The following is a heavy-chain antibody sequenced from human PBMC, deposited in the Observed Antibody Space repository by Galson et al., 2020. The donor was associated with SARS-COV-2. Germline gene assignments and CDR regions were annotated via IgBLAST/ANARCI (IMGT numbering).Heavy chain of an antibody. CDR1: GYTLPELS. Sequence: ASVKVSCKVSGYTLPELSMHWVRQAPGKGLEWMGGFDPEDGETIYAQTFQGRVTMTEDTSTDTAYMELSSLRSEDTAVYYCATGTIFGVVTYPNWFDPWGQGTLVTVSS. J-gene: IGHJ5*02. V-gene: IGHV1-24*01. CDR3: ATGTIFGVVTYPNWFDP. CDR2: FDPEDGET. D-gene: IGHD3-3*01.